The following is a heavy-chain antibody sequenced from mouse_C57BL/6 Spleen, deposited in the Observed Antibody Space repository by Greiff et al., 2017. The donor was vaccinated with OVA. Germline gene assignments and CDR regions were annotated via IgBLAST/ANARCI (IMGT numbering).Heavy chain of an antibody. V-gene: IGHV1-82*01. CDR1: GYAFSSSW. Sequence: VQLQQSGPELVKPGASVKISCKASGYAFSSSWMNWVKQRPGKGLEWIGRIYPGDGDTNYNGKFKGKATLTADKSSSTAYMQLSSLTSEDSAVYFCARSGTTVVHWYFYVWGTGTTVTVSS. CDR2: IYPGDGDT. J-gene: IGHJ1*03. CDR3: ARSGTTVVHWYFYV. D-gene: IGHD1-1*02.